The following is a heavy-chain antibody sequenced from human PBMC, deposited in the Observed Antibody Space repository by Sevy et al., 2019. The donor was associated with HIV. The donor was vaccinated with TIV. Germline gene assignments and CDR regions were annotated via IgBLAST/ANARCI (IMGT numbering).Heavy chain of an antibody. D-gene: IGHD1-26*01. Sequence: GGSLRLSCAASGFTFSGSAMHWVRQASGKGLEWVGRIRSKANSYATAYAASVKGRFTISRDDSKNTAYLQMNSLKTEDTAVYYCYFLTWDQGYMDVWGKGTPVTVSS. CDR2: IRSKANSYAT. V-gene: IGHV3-73*01. CDR3: YFLTWDQGYMDV. J-gene: IGHJ6*03. CDR1: GFTFSGSA.